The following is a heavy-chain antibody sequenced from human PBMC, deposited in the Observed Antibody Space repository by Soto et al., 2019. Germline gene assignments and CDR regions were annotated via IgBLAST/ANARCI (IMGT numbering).Heavy chain of an antibody. CDR2: INHSGST. V-gene: IGHV4-34*01. CDR3: AREGTENYYYYGMDV. Sequence: PSETLSLTCAVYGGSFSGYYWSWIRQPPGKGLEWIGEINHSGSTNYNPSLKSRVTISVDTSKNQFSLKLSSVTAADTAVYYCAREGTENYYYYGMDVWGQGTTVTV. CDR1: GGSFSGYY. J-gene: IGHJ6*02.